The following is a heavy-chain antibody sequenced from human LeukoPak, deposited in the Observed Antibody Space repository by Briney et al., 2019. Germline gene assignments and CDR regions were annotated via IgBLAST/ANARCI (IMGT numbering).Heavy chain of an antibody. CDR3: AKELVGGFDY. V-gene: IGHV3-9*01. CDR1: GFTFDDYA. J-gene: IGHJ4*02. CDR2: ISWNSGSI. Sequence: PGRSLRLSCAASGFTFDDYAMHWVRQAPGKGLEWVSGISWNSGSIGYADSVKGRFTISRDNAKNSLYLQMNSLRAEDTALYYCAKELVGGFDYWGQGTLVTVSS. D-gene: IGHD1-26*01.